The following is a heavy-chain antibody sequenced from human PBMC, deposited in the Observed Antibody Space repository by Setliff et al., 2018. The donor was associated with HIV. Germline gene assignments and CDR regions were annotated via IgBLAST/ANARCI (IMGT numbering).Heavy chain of an antibody. CDR3: ARGVKWLDP. V-gene: IGHV1-18*01. Sequence: GASVKVSCKASGYPFTSFGISWVRQAPGQGLEWMGWISTYNGKTNYVQNLQGRFTISRDDSKNTVYLQMHSLRVEDTAVYYCARGVKWLDPWGQGTLVTVSS. D-gene: IGHD3-10*01. CDR1: GYPFTSFG. CDR2: ISTYNGKT. J-gene: IGHJ5*02.